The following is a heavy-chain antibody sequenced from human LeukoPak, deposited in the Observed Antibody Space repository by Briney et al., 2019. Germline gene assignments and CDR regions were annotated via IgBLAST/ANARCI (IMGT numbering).Heavy chain of an antibody. V-gene: IGHV4-59*08. CDR2: IYYSGST. CDR3: ARQGYYDPHAFDI. CDR1: GGPISSYY. J-gene: IGHJ3*02. Sequence: SETLSLTCTVSGGPISSYYWSWIRQPPGKGLEWIGYIYYSGSTNYNPSLKSRVTISVDTSKNQFSLKLSSVTAADTAVYYCARQGYYDPHAFDIWGQGTMVTVSS. D-gene: IGHD3-22*01.